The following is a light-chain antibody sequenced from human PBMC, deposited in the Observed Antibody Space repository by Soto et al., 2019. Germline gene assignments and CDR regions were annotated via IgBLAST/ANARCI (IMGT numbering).Light chain of an antibody. CDR2: KLS. Sequence: DAVMSQSPLSLPVTLGQTASFSFGSSESLVYSDGNTYLNWFQQRPGXSPMRLIYKLSERDSGVPDRFSGSGSGTDLTLKISSVEAEDVGVYYCMQGTNWRTFGQGTKV. V-gene: IGKV2-30*01. J-gene: IGKJ1*01. CDR1: ESLVYSDGNTY. CDR3: MQGTNWRT.